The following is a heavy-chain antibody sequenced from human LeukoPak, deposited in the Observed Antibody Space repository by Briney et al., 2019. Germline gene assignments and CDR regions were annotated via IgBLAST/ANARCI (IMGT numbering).Heavy chain of an antibody. CDR3: LTSTRSHRFDY. Sequence: GGSLRLSCAASGFTFSSYWMCWVRQAPGKGLEWVAIIEQDGSDKYYVDSVEGRFIISRDNAKNSLYLQMNSLRAEDTAVYYCLTSTRSHRFDYWGQGTLVTVSS. D-gene: IGHD2-15*01. V-gene: IGHV3-7*01. CDR2: IEQDGSDK. CDR1: GFTFSSYW. J-gene: IGHJ4*02.